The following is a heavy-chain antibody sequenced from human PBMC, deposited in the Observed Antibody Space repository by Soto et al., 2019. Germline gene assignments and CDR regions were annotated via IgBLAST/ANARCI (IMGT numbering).Heavy chain of an antibody. CDR1: GFDFTYYA. CDR3: AKDEGVGGTLALFDY. J-gene: IGHJ4*02. D-gene: IGHD1-26*01. Sequence: QVQLVESGGGAVQPGESLRLSCVASGFDFTYYAMHWVRQAPGKGLESVAVMSRDGSKIHHTDSVKGRFTISRDNSKNTLYLQMNSLRKEDTAVYFCAKDEGVGGTLALFDYWGQGTLVCVSS. CDR2: MSRDGSKI. V-gene: IGHV3-30*18.